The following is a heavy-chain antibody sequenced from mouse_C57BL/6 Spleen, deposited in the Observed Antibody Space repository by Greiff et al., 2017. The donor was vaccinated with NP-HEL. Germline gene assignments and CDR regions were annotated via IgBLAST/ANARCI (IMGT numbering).Heavy chain of an antibody. CDR1: GYTFTSYC. Sequence: VQLQQSGPELVMPGASVKLSCKASGYTFTSYCMHWVKQRPGQGLEWIGEIDPSDSDTNYNQKFKGKSTLTVDTSSSTAYMQLNSLTSEDSAVYYFSRAPCTAVVSDWGQGTTLTVST. CDR2: IDPSDSDT. V-gene: IGHV1-69*01. D-gene: IGHD1-1*01. CDR3: SRAPCTAVVSD. J-gene: IGHJ2*01.